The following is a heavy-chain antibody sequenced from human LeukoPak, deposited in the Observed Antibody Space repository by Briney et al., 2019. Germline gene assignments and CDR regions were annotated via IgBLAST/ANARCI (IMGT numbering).Heavy chain of an antibody. V-gene: IGHV3-23*01. CDR1: GFTFSSYA. Sequence: GGSLRLSCAASGFTFSSYAMSWVRQAPGKGLEWVSAISGSGGSTYYADSVKGRFTISRDNSKNALYPQMNSLRAEDTAVYYCAKYYYGSGRNYYYYMDVWGKGTTVTVSS. CDR2: ISGSGGST. CDR3: AKYYYGSGRNYYYYMDV. J-gene: IGHJ6*03. D-gene: IGHD3-10*01.